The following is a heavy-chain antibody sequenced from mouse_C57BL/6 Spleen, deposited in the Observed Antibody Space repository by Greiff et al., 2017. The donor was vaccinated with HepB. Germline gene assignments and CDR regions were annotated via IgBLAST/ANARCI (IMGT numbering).Heavy chain of an antibody. CDR3: TPYPVKEWFAY. V-gene: IGHV14-4*01. CDR2: IDPENGDT. Sequence: VQLQQSGAELVRPGASVKLSCTASGFNIKDDYMHWVKQRPEQGLEWIGWIDPENGDTEYASKFQGKATITADTSSNTAYLQLSSLTSEDTAVYYCTPYPVKEWFAYWGQGTLVTVSA. D-gene: IGHD2-10*01. CDR1: GFNIKDDY. J-gene: IGHJ3*01.